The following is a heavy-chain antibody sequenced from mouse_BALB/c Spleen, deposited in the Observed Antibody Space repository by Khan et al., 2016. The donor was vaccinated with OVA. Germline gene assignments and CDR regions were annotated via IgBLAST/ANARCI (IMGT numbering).Heavy chain of an antibody. D-gene: IGHD1-1*01. V-gene: IGHV3-1*02. CDR1: GYSITSGYS. CDR2: IHYSGST. J-gene: IGHJ1*01. Sequence: EVQLQESGPDLVKPSQSLSLTCTVTGYSITSGYSWHWIRQFPGNKLEWMGYIHYSGSTNYNPSLKSRISITRDTSKNQFFLQLNSVATEGTATYYGARAGTTVVPYWYFDVWGAGTTVTVSS. CDR3: ARAGTTVVPYWYFDV.